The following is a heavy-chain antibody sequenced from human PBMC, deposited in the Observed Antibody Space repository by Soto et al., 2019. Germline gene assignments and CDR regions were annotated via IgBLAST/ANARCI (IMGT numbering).Heavy chain of an antibody. V-gene: IGHV1-69*13. D-gene: IGHD6-13*01. CDR2: IIPIFGTA. CDR1: GGTFSSYA. CDR3: ASLIAAAGPPHSPRYYYGMDV. J-gene: IGHJ6*02. Sequence: SVKVSCKASGGTFSSYAISWVRQAPGQGLEWMGGIIPIFGTADYAQKFQGRVTITADESTSTAYMELSSLRSEDTAVYYCASLIAAAGPPHSPRYYYGMDVWSQGTTVTVSS.